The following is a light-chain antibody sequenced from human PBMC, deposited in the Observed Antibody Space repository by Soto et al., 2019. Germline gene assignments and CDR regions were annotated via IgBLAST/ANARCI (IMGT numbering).Light chain of an antibody. J-gene: IGKJ4*01. Sequence: DIVMTQSPDSLAVSLGERATINCKSSQSVLHSSNSKNYIAWYQQKPGQPPNLLIYWASTRESGVPDRFSDSGSGTDFTLTISSLQAEDVAVYYCQQYYSTPLTFGGGTKVDIK. CDR2: WAS. V-gene: IGKV4-1*01. CDR3: QQYYSTPLT. CDR1: QSVLHSSNSKNY.